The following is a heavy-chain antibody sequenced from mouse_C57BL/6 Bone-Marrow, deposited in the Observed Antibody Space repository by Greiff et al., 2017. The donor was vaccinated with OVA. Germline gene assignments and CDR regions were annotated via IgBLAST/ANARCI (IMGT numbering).Heavy chain of an antibody. V-gene: IGHV1-82*01. CDR1: GYAFSSSW. CDR3: ANDGEGYFDV. D-gene: IGHD2-3*01. J-gene: IGHJ1*03. Sequence: QVQLKESGPGLVKPGASVKISCTASGYAFSSSWMYWVKQRPGKGLEWIGRIYPGDGDTNYNGKFKGKATMTADKSSSTAYMQLSSLTSEDSAVYCGANDGEGYFDVWGKGTTVTVSS. CDR2: IYPGDGDT.